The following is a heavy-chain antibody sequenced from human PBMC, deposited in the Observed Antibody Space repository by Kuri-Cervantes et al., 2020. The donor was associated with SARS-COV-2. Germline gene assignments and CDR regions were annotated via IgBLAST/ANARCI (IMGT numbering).Heavy chain of an antibody. CDR2: ISGSGGST. CDR1: GFTFSSYA. J-gene: IGHJ4*02. V-gene: IGHV3-23*01. Sequence: GGSLRLSCAASGFTFSSYAMSWVRQAPGKRLEWVSAISGSGGSTYYADSVKGRFTISRDNSKNTLYLQMNSLRAEDTAVYYCAKLGSRRHYEDWGQGTLVTVSS. D-gene: IGHD4-17*01. CDR3: AKLGSRRHYED.